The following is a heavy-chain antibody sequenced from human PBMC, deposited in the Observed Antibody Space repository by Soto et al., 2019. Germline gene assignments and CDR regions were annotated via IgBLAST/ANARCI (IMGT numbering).Heavy chain of an antibody. J-gene: IGHJ4*02. CDR2: IKDNGSGT. CDR1: GGNFSTYW. D-gene: IGHD5-12*01. CDR3: ARDKSGPADF. Sequence: PVEAERLSNAASGGNFSTYWRHWGRQAPGKGLVWVSCIKDNGSGTSYADSVEGRFTISRDNAKNTVHLEMNSLRAEDTGVYYCARDKSGPADFWGQGTRVTVSA. V-gene: IGHV3-74*01.